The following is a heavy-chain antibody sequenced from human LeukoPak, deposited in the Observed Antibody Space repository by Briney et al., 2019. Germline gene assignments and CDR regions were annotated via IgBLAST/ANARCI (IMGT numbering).Heavy chain of an antibody. CDR2: IIPIFGTA. V-gene: IGHV1-69*13. J-gene: IGHJ3*02. Sequence: GASVKVSCKASGGTFSSYAISWVRQAPGQGLEWMGGIIPIFGTANYAQKFQGRVTITADESTSTAYMELSSLRPEDTAVYYCARDRESITIFGVARDDAFDIWGQGTMVTVSS. D-gene: IGHD3-3*01. CDR3: ARDRESITIFGVARDDAFDI. CDR1: GGTFSSYA.